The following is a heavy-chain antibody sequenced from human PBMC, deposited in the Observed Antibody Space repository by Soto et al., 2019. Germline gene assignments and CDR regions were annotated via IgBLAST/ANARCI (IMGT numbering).Heavy chain of an antibody. D-gene: IGHD7-27*01. CDR3: ARAPVVTGGPGGRSYYYYYMDV. J-gene: IGHJ6*03. CDR1: GYTFTSYY. V-gene: IGHV1-46*01. CDR2: INPSGGST. Sequence: ASVKVSCKASGYTFTSYYMHWVRQAPGQGLEWMGIINPSGGSTSYAQKFQGRVTMTRDTSTSTVYMELSSLRSEDTAVYYCARAPVVTGGPGGRSYYYYYMDVWGKGTTVTVSS.